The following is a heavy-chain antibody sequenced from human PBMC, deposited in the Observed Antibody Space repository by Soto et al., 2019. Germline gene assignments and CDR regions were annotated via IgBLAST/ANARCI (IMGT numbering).Heavy chain of an antibody. CDR1: RYSVYIAW. D-gene: IGHD3-22*01. CDR3: PTDSHSTMIVVRLDY. V-gene: IGHV3-15*07. J-gene: IGHJ4*01. Sequence: LASAACRYSVYIAWIDLSCQAPGKGLEWGGRIKSKTDGGTTDFAAPVKGRFAISRHDSKDMVYLQMNSLKTEATGIYSCPTDSHSTMIVVRLDYWGHATLVTVSS. CDR2: IKSKTDGGTT.